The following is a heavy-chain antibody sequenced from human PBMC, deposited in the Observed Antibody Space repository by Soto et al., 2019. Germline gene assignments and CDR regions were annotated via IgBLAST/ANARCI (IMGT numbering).Heavy chain of an antibody. Sequence: EVQLVESGGGLVQPGRSLRLSCAASGFTFDDYPMHWVRQAPGKGLEWVSGISWNSGSIGYADSVKGRFTISRDNAKNSLYLQMNSLRAEDTALYNCAKDLKSSLEYYFDYWGQGTLVTVSS. J-gene: IGHJ4*02. CDR3: AKDLKSSLEYYFDY. CDR1: GFTFDDYP. CDR2: ISWNSGSI. V-gene: IGHV3-9*01.